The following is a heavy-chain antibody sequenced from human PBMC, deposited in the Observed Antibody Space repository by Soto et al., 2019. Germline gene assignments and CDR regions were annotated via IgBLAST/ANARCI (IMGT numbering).Heavy chain of an antibody. CDR1: GGTFSSYA. D-gene: IGHD3-10*01. CDR3: ARDLGMVRGVISAYYFDY. V-gene: IGHV1-69*01. Sequence: QVQLVQSGAEVKKPGSSVKVSCKASGGTFSSYAISWVRQAPGQGLEWMGGTIPIFGTANYAQKFQGRVTITADESTSTAYMEPSSLRSEDTAVYYCARDLGMVRGVISAYYFDYWGQGTLVTVSS. CDR2: TIPIFGTA. J-gene: IGHJ4*02.